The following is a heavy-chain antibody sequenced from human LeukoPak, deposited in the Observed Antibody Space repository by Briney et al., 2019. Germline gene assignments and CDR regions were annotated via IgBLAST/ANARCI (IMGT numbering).Heavy chain of an antibody. CDR2: IHNSEST. V-gene: IGHV4-39*01. J-gene: IGHJ4*02. D-gene: IGHD5-18*01. CDR3: ARQVTFGYAYAYYFDY. CDR1: GGSISTSYYY. Sequence: PSETLSLTCTVSGGSISTSYYYRGWIRQPPGKGLEWIGNIHNSESTYYNPSLKSRVTISVDTSKNQFSLKLSSVTAADTAVYYCARQVTFGYAYAYYFDYWGQGSLVTVSS.